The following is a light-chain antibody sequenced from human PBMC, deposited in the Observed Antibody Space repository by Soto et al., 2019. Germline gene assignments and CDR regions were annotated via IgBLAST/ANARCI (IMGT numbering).Light chain of an antibody. CDR1: SGHSRYA. CDR2: LNSDGSH. J-gene: IGLJ3*02. Sequence: QPVLTQSPSASASLGASVKITCTLSSGHSRYAIAWHQQQPEKGPRYLMKLNSDGSHSKGDGIPDRFSGSSSGAERYLTISSLQSEDEADYYCQTWGTGVWVFGGGTKLTVL. CDR3: QTWGTGVWV. V-gene: IGLV4-69*01.